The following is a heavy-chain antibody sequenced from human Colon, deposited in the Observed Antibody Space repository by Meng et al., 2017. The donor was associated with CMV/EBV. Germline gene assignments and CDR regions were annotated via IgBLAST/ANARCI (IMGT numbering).Heavy chain of an antibody. Sequence: GESLKISCAASGFIFDDYAMAWVRLAPGKGLEWVAATSGSGVHSYYGDSVKGRFTISRDNSRNTLYLQMDSLRAEDTALYFCAKGTLYSDFWSGFRHWGHGTRVTVSS. CDR2: TSGSGVHS. CDR1: GFIFDDYA. V-gene: IGHV3-23*01. D-gene: IGHD3-3*01. J-gene: IGHJ4*01. CDR3: AKGTLYSDFWSGFRH.